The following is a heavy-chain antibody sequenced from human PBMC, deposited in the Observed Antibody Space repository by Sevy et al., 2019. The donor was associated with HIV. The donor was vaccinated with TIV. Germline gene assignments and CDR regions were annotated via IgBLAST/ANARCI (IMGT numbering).Heavy chain of an antibody. D-gene: IGHD6-19*01. CDR1: GGSISSYY. J-gene: IGHJ4*02. CDR3: ARDPIAVAPYFDN. V-gene: IGHV4-59*01. Sequence: LETLSLTCSVSGGSISSYYCSWIRQSPGKGLEWIGYVYYSGNTNYNPSLKSRVTISIDTSKNQFSLKLWSVTAADTAVYYCARDPIAVAPYFDNWGQGTLVTVSS. CDR2: VYYSGNT.